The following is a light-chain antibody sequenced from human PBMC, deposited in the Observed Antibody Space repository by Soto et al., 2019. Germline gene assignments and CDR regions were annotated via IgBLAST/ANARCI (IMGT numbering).Light chain of an antibody. CDR1: QGISSY. Sequence: DIQLTQYPSFLSASVGDRVTISFRASQGISSYLALYQQKPGKAPKLLIYKASSLESGVPSRFSGSGSGTEFTLTINSLQPEDFATYHCQQSYIMPWTFGQGTKVDIK. CDR3: QQSYIMPWT. CDR2: KAS. J-gene: IGKJ1*01. V-gene: IGKV1-9*01.